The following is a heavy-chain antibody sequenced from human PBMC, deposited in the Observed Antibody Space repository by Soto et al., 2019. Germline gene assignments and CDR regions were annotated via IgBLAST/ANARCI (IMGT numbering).Heavy chain of an antibody. Sequence: ASVKVSCKASGYTFTSYAMHWVRQAPGQRLEWMGWINAGNGNTKYSQKFQGRVTITRDTSASTAYMELSSLRSEDTAVYYCAGRRYCSSTSCYRNYYYGMDVWGQGTTVTVSS. D-gene: IGHD2-2*02. CDR3: AGRRYCSSTSCYRNYYYGMDV. CDR2: INAGNGNT. J-gene: IGHJ6*02. CDR1: GYTFTSYA. V-gene: IGHV1-3*01.